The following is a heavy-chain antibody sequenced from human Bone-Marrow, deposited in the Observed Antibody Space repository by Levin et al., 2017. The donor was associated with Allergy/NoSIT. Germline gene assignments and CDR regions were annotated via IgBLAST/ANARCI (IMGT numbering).Heavy chain of an antibody. Sequence: KVSCKGSGYSFTNYWIGWVRQMPGKGLEWMGIIYPGDSDTRYSPSFQGQVTISADKSISTAYLQWSSLKASDTAMYYSARRMDDTSWGVGNWGQGTLVTVSS. CDR1: GYSFTNYW. D-gene: IGHD3-22*01. J-gene: IGHJ4*02. V-gene: IGHV5-51*01. CDR2: IYPGDSDT. CDR3: ARRMDDTSWGVGN.